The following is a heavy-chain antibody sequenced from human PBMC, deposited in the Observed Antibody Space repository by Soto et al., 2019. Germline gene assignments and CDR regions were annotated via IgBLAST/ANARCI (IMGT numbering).Heavy chain of an antibody. CDR2: IIPIFGTA. J-gene: IGHJ3*02. V-gene: IGHV1-69*13. D-gene: IGHD3-10*01. CDR1: GGTFSSYT. Sequence: SVKVSCKASGGTFSSYTISWVRQAPGQGLEWMGGIIPIFGTANYAQKFQGRVTITADESTSTAYMELSSLRSEDTAVYYCARPQASSQAFDIWGQGTMVTVSS. CDR3: ARPQASSQAFDI.